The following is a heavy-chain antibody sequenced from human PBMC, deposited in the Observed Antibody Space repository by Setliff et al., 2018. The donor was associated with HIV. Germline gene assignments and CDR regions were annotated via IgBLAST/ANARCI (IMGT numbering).Heavy chain of an antibody. CDR2: LKSKRDGGTV. CDR1: GFAFNKAW. Sequence: PGGSLRLSCAASGFAFNKAWMNWVRQAPGKGLEWVARLKSKRDGGTVDYAASVKGRFTFSVADSGNTLYLQMNSLQTEDTAVYYCARSDWGSKDDYWGQGTLVTVSS. J-gene: IGHJ4*02. V-gene: IGHV3-15*07. D-gene: IGHD7-27*01. CDR3: ARSDWGSKDDY.